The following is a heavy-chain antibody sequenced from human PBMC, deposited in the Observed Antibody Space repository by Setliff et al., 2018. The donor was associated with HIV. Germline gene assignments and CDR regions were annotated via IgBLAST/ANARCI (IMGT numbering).Heavy chain of an antibody. CDR3: AGDSGYSFGYNWFDS. V-gene: IGHV4-59*01. Sequence: SETLSLTCSVSGGSISSYYWSWIRQPPGKGLGWIGDIYYSGMTNYNPSLQSRVTISLDTSKNQFSLKVNSVTAADTAVYYCAGDSGYSFGYNWFDSWGQGTLVTVSS. CDR1: GGSISSYY. J-gene: IGHJ5*01. D-gene: IGHD5-18*01. CDR2: IYYSGMT.